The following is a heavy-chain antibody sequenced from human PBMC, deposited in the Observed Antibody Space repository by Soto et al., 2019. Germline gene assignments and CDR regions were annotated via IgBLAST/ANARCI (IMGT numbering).Heavy chain of an antibody. CDR2: VSSGSSYR. CDR3: ARHIYAPGYCASISCYPGFDY. CDR1: GFMFSDYY. D-gene: IGHD2-2*01. Sequence: PGGSLRLSCAASGFMFSDYYMSWIRQAPGKGLEWVSYVSSGSSYRNYADSVRGRFTISRDNAKNSLYLQMNSLRAEDTAIYYCARHIYAPGYCASISCYPGFDYWGQGTLVTVS. J-gene: IGHJ4*02. V-gene: IGHV3-11*03.